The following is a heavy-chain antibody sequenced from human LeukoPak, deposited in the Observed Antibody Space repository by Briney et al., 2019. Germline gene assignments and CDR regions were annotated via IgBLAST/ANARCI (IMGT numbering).Heavy chain of an antibody. CDR1: GFTFSSYA. D-gene: IGHD6-13*01. CDR2: ISGSGGIT. V-gene: IGHV3-23*01. J-gene: IGHJ6*03. CDR3: AKRVSYYMDV. Sequence: PGGSLRLSCAASGFTFSSYAMSWVRQAPGKGLEWVSGISGSGGITNYADSVKGRFTISRDNSKNTLYLQMNSLRAEDTAVYYCAKRVSYYMDVWGKGTTVTVSS.